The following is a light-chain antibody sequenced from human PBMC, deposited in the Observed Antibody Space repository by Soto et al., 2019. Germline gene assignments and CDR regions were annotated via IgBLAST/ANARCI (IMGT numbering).Light chain of an antibody. CDR2: GAS. CDR1: QSVSSY. J-gene: IGKJ5*01. CDR3: QQRQYWPPIT. V-gene: IGKV3-11*01. Sequence: EIVLTQSPATLSLSPGERATLSCRASQSVSSYLAWYQQKPGQAPRLLIYGASSRATGIPDRFSGSGSATDFTLTISSLEPEDCAIYYCQQRQYWPPITFGQGTRLEI.